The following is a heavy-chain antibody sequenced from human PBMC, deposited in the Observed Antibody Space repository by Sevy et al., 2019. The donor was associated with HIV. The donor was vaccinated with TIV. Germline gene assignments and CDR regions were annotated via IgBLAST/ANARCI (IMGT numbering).Heavy chain of an antibody. CDR1: GFNFASYD. CDR3: ARVSGWHLRYGMDV. D-gene: IGHD6-19*01. V-gene: IGHV1-8*02. J-gene: IGHJ6*02. CDR2: MNTNTGNT. Sequence: ASVKDSCKASGFNFASYDIYWVRQATGQGLEWMGWMNTNTGNTGFAQKFQGRVTMTRNTSITTAYMELSNLRSEDTAVYYCARVSGWHLRYGMDVWGQGTTVTVSS.